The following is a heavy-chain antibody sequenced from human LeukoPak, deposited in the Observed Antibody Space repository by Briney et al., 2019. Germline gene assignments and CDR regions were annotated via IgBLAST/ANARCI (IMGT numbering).Heavy chain of an antibody. Sequence: SETLSLTCSVSGGSISSTDYYWGWIRQPPGKGLEWIGSIYYTGSTFYNPSLKSRVTISADTSKNQLSLKLSSVTAADTAVYYCARHPGSHCSTATCYTGGVLDYWGQGTLVTVSS. J-gene: IGHJ4*02. V-gene: IGHV4-39*01. CDR3: ARHPGSHCSTATCYTGGVLDY. D-gene: IGHD2-2*02. CDR2: IYYTGST. CDR1: GGSISSTDYY.